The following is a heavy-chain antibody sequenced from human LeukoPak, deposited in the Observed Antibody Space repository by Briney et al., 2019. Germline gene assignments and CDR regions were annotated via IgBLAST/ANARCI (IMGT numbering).Heavy chain of an antibody. V-gene: IGHV4-4*02. Sequence: PSETLSLTCAVSGGSISSSNWWSWVRQPPGKGLEWIGEIYHSGSTNYNPSLKSRVTISVDTSKNQFSLKLSSVTAADTAVYYCAREYSYGYLSYYYGMDVWGQGTTVTVSS. D-gene: IGHD5-18*01. CDR1: GGSISSSNW. CDR3: AREYSYGYLSYYYGMDV. CDR2: IYHSGST. J-gene: IGHJ6*02.